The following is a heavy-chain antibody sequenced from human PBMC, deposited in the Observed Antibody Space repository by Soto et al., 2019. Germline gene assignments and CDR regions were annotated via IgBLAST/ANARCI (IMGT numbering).Heavy chain of an antibody. CDR1: GFTFSSNA. J-gene: IGHJ4*02. Sequence: EVQLLESGGDLVQPGGSLRLSCAASGFTFSSNATSWVRQAPGKGLEWVSVITNTGGDTLYADSVKGRFTMSRDNSKNTLYLQKNSLRAEDTAMYYCARASGESYPGSRVFDSWGQGTRVTVSS. CDR2: ITNTGGDT. V-gene: IGHV3-23*01. CDR3: ARASGESYPGSRVFDS. D-gene: IGHD3-10*01.